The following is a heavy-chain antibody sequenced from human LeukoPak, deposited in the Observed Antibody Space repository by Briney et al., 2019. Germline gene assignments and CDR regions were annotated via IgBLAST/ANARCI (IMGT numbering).Heavy chain of an antibody. CDR2: IYHSGST. CDR3: ARGYSSSWYLNWFDP. V-gene: IGHV4-38-2*02. CDR1: GYSISSGYY. J-gene: IGHJ5*02. Sequence: PSETLSLTCTVSGYSISSGYYWGRLRQPPGKGLEWIGSIYHSGSTYYNPSLKSQVTISVDTSKNQFSLKLTSVTAADTAVYYCARGYSSSWYLNWFDPWGQGTLVTASS. D-gene: IGHD6-13*01.